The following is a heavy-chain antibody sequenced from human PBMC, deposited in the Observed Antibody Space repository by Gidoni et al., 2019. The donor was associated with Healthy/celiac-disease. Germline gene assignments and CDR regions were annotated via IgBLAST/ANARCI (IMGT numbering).Heavy chain of an antibody. D-gene: IGHD6-13*01. CDR3: ARDLGIAAAGTFGN. Sequence: QVQLVEYGGGLVKPGGSLRLSCAASGFNFIDYYMSWISQARGKGLELVSYISSSSSYTNYADSVKGRFTISRDNAKNSLYLKMNSLRAEDTAVYYCARDLGIAAAGTFGNWGQGTLVTVSS. J-gene: IGHJ4*02. V-gene: IGHV3-11*06. CDR2: ISSSSSYT. CDR1: GFNFIDYY.